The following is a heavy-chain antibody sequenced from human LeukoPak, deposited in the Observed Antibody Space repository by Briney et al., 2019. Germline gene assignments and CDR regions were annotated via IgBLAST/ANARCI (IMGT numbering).Heavy chain of an antibody. Sequence: ASVKVSCKASGGTFSSYAISWVRQAPGQGLEWMGGIIPIFGTANYAQKFQGRVTITADESTSTAYMELSSLRSEDTAVYYCARVSGVRSPPSQYNWFDPWGQGTLVTVSS. J-gene: IGHJ5*02. D-gene: IGHD3-10*01. CDR3: ARVSGVRSPPSQYNWFDP. CDR2: IIPIFGTA. CDR1: GGTFSSYA. V-gene: IGHV1-69*13.